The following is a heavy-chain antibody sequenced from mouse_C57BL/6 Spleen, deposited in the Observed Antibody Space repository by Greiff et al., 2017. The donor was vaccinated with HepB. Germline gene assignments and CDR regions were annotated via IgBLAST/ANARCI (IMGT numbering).Heavy chain of an antibody. Sequence: QVQLQQPGAELVRPGTSVKLSCKASGYTFTSYWMHWVKQRPGQGLEWIGVIDPSDSYTSYNQKFKGKATLTVDTSSSTAYMQLSSLTSEDSAVYYCARGNLGLRFAYWGQGTLVTVSA. V-gene: IGHV1-59*01. CDR1: GYTFTSYW. CDR2: IDPSDSYT. CDR3: ARGNLGLRFAY. J-gene: IGHJ3*01. D-gene: IGHD2-4*01.